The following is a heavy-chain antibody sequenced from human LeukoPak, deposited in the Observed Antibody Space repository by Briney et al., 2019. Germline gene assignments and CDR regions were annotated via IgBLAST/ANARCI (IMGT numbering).Heavy chain of an antibody. Sequence: ASVKVSCKASGYTFTGYYMHWVRQAPGQGLEWMGWINPNSGGTNYAQKFQGRVTMTRDTSISTAYVELSRLRSDDTAVYYCARVPVLRYFDWLLRRPDYFDYWGQGTLVTVSS. CDR2: INPNSGGT. D-gene: IGHD3-9*01. V-gene: IGHV1-2*02. J-gene: IGHJ4*02. CDR3: ARVPVLRYFDWLLRRPDYFDY. CDR1: GYTFTGYY.